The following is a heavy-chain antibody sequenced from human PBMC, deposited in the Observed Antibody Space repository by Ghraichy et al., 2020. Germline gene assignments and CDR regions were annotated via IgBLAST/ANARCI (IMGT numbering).Heavy chain of an antibody. J-gene: IGHJ6*02. Sequence: GGSLRLSCAASGFTFSSYSMNWVRQAPGKGLEWVSSISSSSSYIYYADSVKGRFTISRDNAKNSLYLQMNSLRAEDTAVYYCARDRAPHTHYYYYGMDVWGQGTTVTVSS. CDR2: ISSSSSYI. CDR3: ARDRAPHTHYYYYGMDV. CDR1: GFTFSSYS. V-gene: IGHV3-21*01.